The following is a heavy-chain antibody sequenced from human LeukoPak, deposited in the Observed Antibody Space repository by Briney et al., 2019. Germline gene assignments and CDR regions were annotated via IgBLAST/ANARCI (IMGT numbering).Heavy chain of an antibody. CDR1: GFPSSANW. CDR3: AKERGTAGECAFDI. V-gene: IGHV3-7*03. CDR2: IKPDGRQK. D-gene: IGHD3-16*01. J-gene: IGHJ3*02. Sequence: PGGSLRLSCAASGFPSSANWISWVRRAPGKGLEWVANIKPDGRQKYYVDSVNGRFTISRDNAKNSLYLQMNSLRAEDTAVYYCAKERGTAGECAFDIWGQGTLVTVS.